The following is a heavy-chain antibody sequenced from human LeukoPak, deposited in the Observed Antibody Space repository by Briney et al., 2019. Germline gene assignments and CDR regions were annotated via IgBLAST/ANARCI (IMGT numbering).Heavy chain of an antibody. Sequence: SETLTLTCNVSGGSISNYYWSWIRQPAGKGLEWIGRIYTSGSTNHNPSLKSRVTMSVDTSKNQFSLKLSSVTAADTAVYYCASEVGAGLDYWGQGTLVTVSS. D-gene: IGHD6-19*01. CDR2: IYTSGST. CDR3: ASEVGAGLDY. CDR1: GGSISNYY. V-gene: IGHV4-4*07. J-gene: IGHJ4*02.